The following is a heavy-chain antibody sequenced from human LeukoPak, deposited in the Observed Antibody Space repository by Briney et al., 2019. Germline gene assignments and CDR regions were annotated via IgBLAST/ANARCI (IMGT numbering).Heavy chain of an antibody. Sequence: SETLSLTCTVSGGSISSGDYYWSWIRQPPGKGLEWIGYIYYSGSTYYNPSLRSRVTISIDTSKNQFSLKLSSVTAADTAVYYCARESSCSSTSCYSRDDYWGQGTLVTVSS. J-gene: IGHJ4*02. V-gene: IGHV4-30-4*08. D-gene: IGHD2-2*01. CDR2: IYYSGST. CDR3: ARESSCSSTSCYSRDDY. CDR1: GGSISSGDYY.